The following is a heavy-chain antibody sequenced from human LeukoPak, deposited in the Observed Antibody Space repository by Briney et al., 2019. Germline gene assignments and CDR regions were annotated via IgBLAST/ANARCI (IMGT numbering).Heavy chain of an antibody. D-gene: IGHD3-10*01. Sequence: GGSLRLSCAASGFNFSTYWMTWVRQVLGKGLEWVAKIKEDGSEIYYVDAVKGRFSISRDNAKTSLYLQMNNLSVADTAVYYCVTDQTGRHPYFFDYWGQGTLVTVSS. CDR1: GFNFSTYW. CDR2: IKEDGSEI. CDR3: VTDQTGRHPYFFDY. J-gene: IGHJ4*02. V-gene: IGHV3-7*01.